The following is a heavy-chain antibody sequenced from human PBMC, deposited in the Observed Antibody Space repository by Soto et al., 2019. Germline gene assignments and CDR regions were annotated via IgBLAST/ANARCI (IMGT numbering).Heavy chain of an antibody. Sequence: QVQLQESGPELVRPSGTLSLTCAVSGASISSTTSGNWWSWVRQPQGKGLEWIGEIYHSGSTNYNPSLKSRVTMSVDKSKNQFSLKLSSVTAADTAVYYCARMVGATLVDFWGQGTLVTVSS. CDR2: IYHSGST. D-gene: IGHD1-26*01. V-gene: IGHV4-4*02. CDR3: ARMVGATLVDF. J-gene: IGHJ4*02. CDR1: GASISSTTSGNW.